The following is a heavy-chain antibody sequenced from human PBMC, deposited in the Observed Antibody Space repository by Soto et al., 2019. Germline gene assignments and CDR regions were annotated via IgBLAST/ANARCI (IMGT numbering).Heavy chain of an antibody. Sequence: GGSLILSCAASGFTFSTYTMNWVRQAPGKGLEWVSSISDSSIYIYYADSLKGRFTISRNNARNSLFLQMNSLRPEDTAVYFCARDTAGTLDYWGQGTLVTVSS. CDR3: ARDTAGTLDY. J-gene: IGHJ4*02. CDR2: ISDSSIYI. V-gene: IGHV3-21*01. CDR1: GFTFSTYT. D-gene: IGHD1-7*01.